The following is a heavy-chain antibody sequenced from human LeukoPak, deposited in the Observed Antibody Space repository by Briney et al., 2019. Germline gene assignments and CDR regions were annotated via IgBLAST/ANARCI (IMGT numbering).Heavy chain of an antibody. D-gene: IGHD6-13*01. CDR1: GCNFSSSG. CDR2: TSYDGSNK. V-gene: IGHV3-30*18. J-gene: IGHJ4*02. CDR3: AKDIAAVGTIPEF. Sequence: GRSLRLSCAASGCNFSSSGMHWGRQAPGKGLEWVAVTSYDGSNKNYAESVKGRFTVSRDNSKHTPYLQMNSLRVDVTAVYYCAKDIAAVGTIPEFWGQGTLVTASS.